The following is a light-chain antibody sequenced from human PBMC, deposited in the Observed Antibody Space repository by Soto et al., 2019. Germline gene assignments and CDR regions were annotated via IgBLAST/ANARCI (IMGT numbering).Light chain of an antibody. CDR3: SSYTTTSTLEV. V-gene: IGLV2-14*01. Sequence: QSALTQPVSVSGSPGQSITISCTGTNSDVGGYKFVSWYQQHPGKAPKLMIYEVSNRPSGVSNRFSGSKSGNTASLTISGLQAEDEADYYCSSYTTTSTLEVFGTGTKVTVL. J-gene: IGLJ1*01. CDR1: NSDVGGYKF. CDR2: EVS.